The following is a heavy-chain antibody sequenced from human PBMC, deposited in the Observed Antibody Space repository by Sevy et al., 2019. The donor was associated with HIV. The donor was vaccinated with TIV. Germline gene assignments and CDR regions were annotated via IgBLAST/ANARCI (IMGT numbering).Heavy chain of an antibody. CDR1: GFTFDDYA. D-gene: IGHD2-8*01. Sequence: GGSLRLSCAASGFTFDDYAMHWVRQAPGKGLEWVSGISWNSGSIGYADSVKGRFTISRDNAKNSLYLQMNSLRAEDTALYYCAKDKGYCTNGVCYTSYYYYGMDVWGQGTTVTVSS. CDR2: ISWNSGSI. J-gene: IGHJ6*02. V-gene: IGHV3-9*01. CDR3: AKDKGYCTNGVCYTSYYYYGMDV.